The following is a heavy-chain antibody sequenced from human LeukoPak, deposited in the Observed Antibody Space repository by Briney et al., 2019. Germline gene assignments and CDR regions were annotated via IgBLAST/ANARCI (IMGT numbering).Heavy chain of an antibody. CDR2: ISGSGGST. D-gene: IGHD2/OR15-2a*01. CDR1: GFTFSSYA. J-gene: IGHJ3*02. Sequence: GGSLRLSCAASGFTFSSYAMSWVRQAPGKGLKWVSAISGSGGSTYYADSVKGRFTISRDNSKNTLYLQMNSLRAEDTAVYYCARVRGLHSAVAFDIWGQGTMVTVSS. CDR3: ARVRGLHSAVAFDI. V-gene: IGHV3-23*01.